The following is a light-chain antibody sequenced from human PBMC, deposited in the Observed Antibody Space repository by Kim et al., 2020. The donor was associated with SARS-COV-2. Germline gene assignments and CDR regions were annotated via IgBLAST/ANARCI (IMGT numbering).Light chain of an antibody. J-gene: IGLJ2*01. CDR2: DKH. CDR1: SPNMGNYY. CDR3: GAWDTSLSIVV. V-gene: IGLV1-51*01. Sequence: GQKVTSTCSESSPNMGNYYVSWYQQPPGTAPRLLIYDKHERPSGIPDRFSGSKSGTTATLGITGLQTGDEADYYCGAWDTSLSIVVFGGGTKVTVL.